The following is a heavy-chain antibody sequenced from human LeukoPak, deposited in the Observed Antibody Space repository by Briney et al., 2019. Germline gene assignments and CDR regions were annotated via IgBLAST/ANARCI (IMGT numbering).Heavy chain of an antibody. CDR2: IKSKTDGGTT. CDR1: GFSFSRAW. D-gene: IGHD4-17*01. Sequence: PGGSLRLSCAASGFSFSRAWMSWVRQAPGKGLEWVGRIKSKTDGGTTDYAAPVKGRFTISRDDSKNTLYLQMNSLKTEDTAVYYCTTEALDETTVTTFGYWGQGTLVTVPS. J-gene: IGHJ4*02. CDR3: TTEALDETTVTTFGY. V-gene: IGHV3-15*01.